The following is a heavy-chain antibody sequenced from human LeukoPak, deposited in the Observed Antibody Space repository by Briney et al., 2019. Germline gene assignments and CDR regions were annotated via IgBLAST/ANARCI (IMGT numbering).Heavy chain of an antibody. CDR1: GFTFSGYS. J-gene: IGHJ4*02. V-gene: IGHV3-48*01. CDR2: ISSSSSTI. CDR3: ARPEGATTTY. Sequence: PGGSLRLSCAASGFTFSGYSMNWVRQAPGKGLGWVSYISSSSSTIYYADSVKGRFTISRDNAKNSLYLQMNSLRAEDTAVYYCARPEGATTTYWGQGTLVTVSS. D-gene: IGHD1-26*01.